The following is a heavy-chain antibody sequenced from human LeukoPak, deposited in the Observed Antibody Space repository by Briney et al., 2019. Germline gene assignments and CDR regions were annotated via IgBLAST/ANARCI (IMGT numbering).Heavy chain of an antibody. D-gene: IGHD3-3*01. CDR1: GGSFSGYY. CDR3: ARRTIFGVVIIRGNWFDP. Sequence: SETLSLTCAVDGGSFSGYYWSWIRQPPGKGLGWIGEIDHSGSTNYNPSLKSRVTISVDTSKNQFSLKLSSVTAADTAVYYCARRTIFGVVIIRGNWFDPWGQGTLVTVSS. J-gene: IGHJ5*02. V-gene: IGHV4-34*01. CDR2: IDHSGST.